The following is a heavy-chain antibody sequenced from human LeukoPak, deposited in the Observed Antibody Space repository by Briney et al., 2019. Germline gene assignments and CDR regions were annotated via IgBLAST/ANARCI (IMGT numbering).Heavy chain of an antibody. V-gene: IGHV3-21*01. Sequence: GGSLRLSCAASGFTFSSYSMNWVRQAPGKGLEWVSSISSSSSYIYYAVSVKGRFTISRDNAKNSLYLQMNSLRAEDTAVYYCARLLGYCSSTSCTVDYWGQGTLVTVSS. CDR1: GFTFSSYS. J-gene: IGHJ4*02. CDR3: ARLLGYCSSTSCTVDY. CDR2: ISSSSSYI. D-gene: IGHD2-2*01.